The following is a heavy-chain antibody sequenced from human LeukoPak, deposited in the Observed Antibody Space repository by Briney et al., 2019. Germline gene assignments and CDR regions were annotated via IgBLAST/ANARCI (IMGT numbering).Heavy chain of an antibody. J-gene: IGHJ4*02. CDR2: INHSGST. Sequence: SETLSLTCAVYGGSFSVYYWSWIRQPPGKGLEWIGEINHSGSTNYNPSLKSRVTISVDTSKNQFSLKLSSVTAADTAVYYCARAVTVMPFDYWGQGTLVTVSS. D-gene: IGHD3-16*01. CDR3: ARAVTVMPFDY. CDR1: GGSFSVYY. V-gene: IGHV4-34*01.